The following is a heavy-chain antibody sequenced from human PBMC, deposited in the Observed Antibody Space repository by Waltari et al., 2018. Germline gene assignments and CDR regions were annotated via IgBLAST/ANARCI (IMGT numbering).Heavy chain of an antibody. CDR1: GGSFSGYY. V-gene: IGHV4-34*01. CDR2: INHSGST. D-gene: IGHD5-12*01. Sequence: QVQLQQWGAGLLKPSETLSLTCAVYGGSFSGYYWSWIRQPPGKGLEWIGEINHSGSTNDNPSRKRRVTIAVDTSKNQFSLKLSSVTAADTAVYYCASGNIVATAWGQGTLVTVSS. J-gene: IGHJ5*02. CDR3: ASGNIVATA.